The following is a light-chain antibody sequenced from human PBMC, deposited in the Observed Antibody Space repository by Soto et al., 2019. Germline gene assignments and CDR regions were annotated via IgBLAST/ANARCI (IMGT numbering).Light chain of an antibody. J-gene: IGKJ4*01. V-gene: IGKV3-11*02. CDR2: DTS. CDR1: QSVNTY. CDR3: QQRSSWPLT. Sequence: EIVLTQSPVTMSLSPGERVTLSCSASQSVNTYLTWHQQRPCQSPRLLIYDTSNRATGIPPLFNGSGSERDFTLTTISLEPEDSAVYYFQQRSSWPLTFGGGSKLEIK.